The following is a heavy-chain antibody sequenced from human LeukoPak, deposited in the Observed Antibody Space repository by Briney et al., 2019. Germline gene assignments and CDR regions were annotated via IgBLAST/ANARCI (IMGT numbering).Heavy chain of an antibody. J-gene: IGHJ6*03. CDR2: IYYSGST. CDR1: GGSISSGGYY. Sequence: SQTLSLTCTVSGGSISSGGYYWSWIRQHPGKGLEWIGYIYYSGSTYYNPSLKSRVTISVDTSKNQFSLKLSSVTAADTAVYYCARDEGSLTTSGHFYYYMDVWGKGTTVTVSS. CDR3: ARDEGSLTTSGHFYYYMDV. V-gene: IGHV4-31*03. D-gene: IGHD4-11*01.